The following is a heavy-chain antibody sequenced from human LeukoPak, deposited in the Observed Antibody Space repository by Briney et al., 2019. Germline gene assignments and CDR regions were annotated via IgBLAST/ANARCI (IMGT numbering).Heavy chain of an antibody. D-gene: IGHD3-10*01. CDR1: GFTVSSNY. CDR2: IYSSGST. Sequence: GGSLRLSCTASGFTVSSNYMSWVRQAPGKGLEWVSVIYSSGSTYYADSVKGRFTISRDNSKNTLYLQMNSLRAEDTAVYYCARSPTLRGVIITPFGGQGTLVTVSS. V-gene: IGHV3-53*01. CDR3: ARSPTLRGVIITPF. J-gene: IGHJ4*02.